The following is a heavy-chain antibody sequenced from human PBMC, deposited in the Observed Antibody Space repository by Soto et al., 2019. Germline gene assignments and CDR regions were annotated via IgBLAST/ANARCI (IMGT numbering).Heavy chain of an antibody. Sequence: PSETLSLTCTVSGGSISNYYWSWIRQPPGKGLEWIGYIYYSGSTNYNPSLKSRVTISVDTSKNQFSLKLSSVTAADTAVYYCARGGELSSLDAFDIWGQGTMVTVSS. CDR1: GGSISNYY. D-gene: IGHD3-16*02. CDR2: IYYSGST. J-gene: IGHJ3*02. V-gene: IGHV4-59*01. CDR3: ARGGELSSLDAFDI.